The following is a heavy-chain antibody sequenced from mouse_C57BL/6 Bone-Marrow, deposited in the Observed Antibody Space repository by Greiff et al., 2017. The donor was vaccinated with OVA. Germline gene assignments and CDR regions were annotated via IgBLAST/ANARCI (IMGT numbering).Heavy chain of an antibody. Sequence: QVQLQQPGAELVRPGSSVKLSCKASGYTFTSYWMHWVKQRPIQGLEWIGNIDPSDSETHYNQKFKDKATLTVDKSSSTAYMQLSSLTSEDSAVYYGAVITTVVAFPYAMDYWGQGTSVTVSS. J-gene: IGHJ4*01. CDR3: AVITTVVAFPYAMDY. CDR1: GYTFTSYW. V-gene: IGHV1-52*01. D-gene: IGHD1-1*01. CDR2: IDPSDSET.